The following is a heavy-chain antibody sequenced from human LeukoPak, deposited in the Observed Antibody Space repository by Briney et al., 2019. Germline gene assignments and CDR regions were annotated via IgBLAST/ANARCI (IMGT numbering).Heavy chain of an antibody. J-gene: IGHJ4*02. Sequence: SETLSLTCTVSGDSLTNSYWSWIRQPPGKGLEWIGSVFHTGRTYDNPSLKSRLTILVDTSKNQFSLKLTSVTAADTAVYFCARDPYDYVWGSHRFPTGFDYWGQGYLVTVSS. V-gene: IGHV4-38-2*02. D-gene: IGHD3-16*02. CDR1: GDSLTNSY. CDR3: ARDPYDYVWGSHRFPTGFDY. CDR2: VFHTGRT.